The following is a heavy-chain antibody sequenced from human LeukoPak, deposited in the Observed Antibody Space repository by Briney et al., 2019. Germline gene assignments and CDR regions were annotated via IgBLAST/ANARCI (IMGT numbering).Heavy chain of an antibody. D-gene: IGHD4-23*01. V-gene: IGHV3-30*03. Sequence: GGSLRLSCAASGFTFSSYGMHWVRQAPGKGLEWVAVISYDGSNKYYADSVKGRFTISRDNSKNTLYLQMNSLRVEDTAVYYCARGRPHGNDYWGQGTLVTVSS. CDR2: ISYDGSNK. CDR1: GFTFSSYG. J-gene: IGHJ4*02. CDR3: ARGRPHGNDY.